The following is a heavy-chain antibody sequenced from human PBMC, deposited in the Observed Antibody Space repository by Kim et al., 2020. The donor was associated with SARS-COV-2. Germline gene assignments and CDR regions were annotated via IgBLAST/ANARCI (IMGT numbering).Heavy chain of an antibody. CDR3: ARADPMTTVTTPYYYGMDV. Sequence: RVTISVDTSKNQFSLKLSSVTAADTAVYYCARADPMTTVTTPYYYGMDVWGQGTTVTVSS. D-gene: IGHD4-17*01. J-gene: IGHJ6*02. V-gene: IGHV4-34*01.